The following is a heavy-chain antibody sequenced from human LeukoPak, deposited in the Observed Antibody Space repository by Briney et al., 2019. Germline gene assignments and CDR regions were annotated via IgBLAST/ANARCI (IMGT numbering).Heavy chain of an antibody. CDR3: TKDAQRGFDYSNSLEK. Sequence: HPGGSLRLSCAASKFTFSHYGMHWVRQAPGKGLECVAVIWNDGSNQYYADSVKGRFTVSRDNSQNTLYLQMNSLRPEDTAVYYCTKDAQRGFDYSNSLEKWGRGTLVTVSS. CDR1: KFTFSHYG. CDR2: IWNDGSNQ. J-gene: IGHJ4*02. D-gene: IGHD4-11*01. V-gene: IGHV3-33*06.